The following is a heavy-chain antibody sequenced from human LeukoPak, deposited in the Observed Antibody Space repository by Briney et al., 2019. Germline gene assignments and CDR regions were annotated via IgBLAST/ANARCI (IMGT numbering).Heavy chain of an antibody. CDR3: ARGSTIIGQLSFDY. CDR2: IYYSGST. J-gene: IGHJ4*02. CDR1: GGSISSYY. V-gene: IGHV4-59*01. Sequence: SETLSLTCTVSGGSISSYYWSWIRQPPGKGLEWIGYIYYSGSTNYNPSLKSRVTISVDTSKNQFSLKLSSVTAADTAVYYCARGSTIIGQLSFDYWGQGTLVTVSS. D-gene: IGHD5/OR15-5a*01.